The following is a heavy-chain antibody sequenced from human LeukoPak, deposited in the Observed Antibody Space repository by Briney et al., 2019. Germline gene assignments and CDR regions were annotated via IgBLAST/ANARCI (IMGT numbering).Heavy chain of an antibody. CDR2: ISGSGGST. Sequence: GGSLRLSCAVSGFTFSSFAMSWVRQAPGKGLEWVSAISGSGGSTYYADSVKGWFTISRDNSKSTLYLQMNSLRAEDTAVYYCSRSLWYGDHRAQVYWGQGTLVTVSS. V-gene: IGHV3-23*01. J-gene: IGHJ4*02. D-gene: IGHD4-17*01. CDR3: SRSLWYGDHRAQVY. CDR1: GFTFSSFA.